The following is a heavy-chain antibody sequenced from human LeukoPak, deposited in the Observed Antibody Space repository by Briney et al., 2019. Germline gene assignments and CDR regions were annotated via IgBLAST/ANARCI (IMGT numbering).Heavy chain of an antibody. J-gene: IGHJ3*02. CDR3: ARARSGYTAKGAFDI. CDR1: GYTFTSYY. Sequence: GASLKVSCKASGYTFTSYYMHWVRQSPGQGLEWMGIINPSGGSTSYAQKFQGRVTMTRDMSTSTVYMERSSLRCEDTAVYYCARARSGYTAKGAFDIWGQGTMVTVSS. CDR2: INPSGGST. D-gene: IGHD5-12*01. V-gene: IGHV1-46*01.